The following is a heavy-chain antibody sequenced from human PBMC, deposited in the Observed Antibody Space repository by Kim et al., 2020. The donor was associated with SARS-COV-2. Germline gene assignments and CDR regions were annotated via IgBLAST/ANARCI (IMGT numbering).Heavy chain of an antibody. CDR1: RFTFSNYV. Sequence: GGSLRLSCAASRFTFSNYVIHWVRQAPGKGLEWVAMISYDGGNKYYADSVKGRFTISRDNSKNTLFLQMSSLRAEDTAVYSCAKDYYGSGSYETGMDVWGQGTTVTVSS. CDR3: AKDYYGSGSYETGMDV. J-gene: IGHJ6*02. CDR2: ISYDGGNK. V-gene: IGHV3-30*04. D-gene: IGHD3-10*01.